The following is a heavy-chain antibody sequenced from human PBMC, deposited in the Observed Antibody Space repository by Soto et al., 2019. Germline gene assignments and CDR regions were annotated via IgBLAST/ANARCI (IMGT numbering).Heavy chain of an antibody. CDR1: GYTFNTYY. V-gene: IGHV1-46*02. CDR3: ARTYYYGSGSKNWFDP. CDR2: IHPSNGDT. J-gene: IGHJ5*02. D-gene: IGHD3-10*01. Sequence: ASVKVSCTPSGYTFNTYYLHWLRQAPGQGLEWMGVIHPSNGDTTYAQKFQGRVTMTRDTSASTAYMELSSLRSEDTAVYYCARTYYYGSGSKNWFDPWGQGTLVTVSS.